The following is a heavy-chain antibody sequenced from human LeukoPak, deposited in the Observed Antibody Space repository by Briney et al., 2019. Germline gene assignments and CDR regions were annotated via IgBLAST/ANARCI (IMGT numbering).Heavy chain of an antibody. V-gene: IGHV3-48*03. Sequence: QPGGSLRLSCAASGFSFSNYEVNWARQAPGKGLEWISYITASSTTIYYADSVKGRFPISRDNAKNSLYLQMNGLRGEDTAVYYCAKGPGGRSHFNWFDPWGQGTLVTVSS. CDR1: GFSFSNYE. CDR2: ITASSTTI. D-gene: IGHD2-15*01. CDR3: AKGPGGRSHFNWFDP. J-gene: IGHJ5*02.